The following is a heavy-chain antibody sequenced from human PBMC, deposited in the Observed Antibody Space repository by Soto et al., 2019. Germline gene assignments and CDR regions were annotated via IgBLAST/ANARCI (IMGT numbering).Heavy chain of an antibody. CDR1: GGSISSGDYY. CDR3: ARERPDGARLDL. J-gene: IGHJ5*02. Sequence: SETLSLTCTVSGGSISSGDYYWSWIRQPPGKGLEWIGYIYYSGSTYYNPSLKSRVAISVDTSKNQFSLKLSSVTAADTAVYYCARERPDGARLDLWGQGTLVTGSS. V-gene: IGHV4-30-4*01. D-gene: IGHD6-6*01. CDR2: IYYSGST.